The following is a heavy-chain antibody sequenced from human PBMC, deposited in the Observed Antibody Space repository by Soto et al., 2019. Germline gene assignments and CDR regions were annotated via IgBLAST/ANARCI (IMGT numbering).Heavy chain of an antibody. V-gene: IGHV1-18*01. J-gene: IGHJ4*02. CDR2: INAYNANT. Sequence: QVHLVQSGAEVKKPEASVKVSCKASGYTFTSYGITWARQAPGQGLEWMGLINAYNANTNYAQKLQGRVTMTTDASTSIAYMELRSLRSDYTAVYYCARDPVAGTYFDYWGQGTLVTFSA. CDR3: ARDPVAGTYFDY. D-gene: IGHD6-19*01. CDR1: GYTFTSYG.